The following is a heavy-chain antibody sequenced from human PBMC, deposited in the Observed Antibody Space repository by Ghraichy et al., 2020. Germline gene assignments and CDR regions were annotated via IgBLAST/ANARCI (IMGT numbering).Heavy chain of an antibody. V-gene: IGHV3-43*01. CDR2: ITWDGGTK. CDR3: AKEGSSTRPIDS. J-gene: IGHJ4*02. D-gene: IGHD3-10*01. CDR1: GFSLDDYT. Sequence: GGSLRLSCAASGFSLDDYTMHWVRQGPEKGLEWVSLITWDGGTKDHADSVKGRFTISRDNSKHSLYLQMNRLKTEDTAMYYCAKEGSSTRPIDSWGQGTLFTVTS.